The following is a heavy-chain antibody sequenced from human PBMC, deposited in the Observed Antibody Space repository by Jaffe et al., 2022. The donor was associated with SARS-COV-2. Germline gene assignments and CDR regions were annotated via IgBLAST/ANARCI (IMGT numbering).Heavy chain of an antibody. Sequence: QLQLQESGPGLVKPSETLSLTCTVSGGSISSSSYYWGWIRQPPGKGLEWIGSIYYSGSTYYNPSLKSRVTISVDTSKNQFSLKLSSVTAADTAVYYCASKYSSSHIDYWGQGTLVTVSS. J-gene: IGHJ4*02. D-gene: IGHD6-6*01. CDR2: IYYSGST. CDR1: GGSISSSSYY. CDR3: ASKYSSSHIDY. V-gene: IGHV4-39*01.